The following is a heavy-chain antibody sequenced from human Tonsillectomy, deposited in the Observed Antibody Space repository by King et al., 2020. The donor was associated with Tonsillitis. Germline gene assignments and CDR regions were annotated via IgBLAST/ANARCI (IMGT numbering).Heavy chain of an antibody. J-gene: IGHJ6*02. D-gene: IGHD4-23*01. CDR1: GGSVSSGSYY. CDR3: VRDQVTQGNYYYYGMDV. Sequence: HVQLQESGPGLVKPSETLSLTCTVSGGSVSSGSYYWTWIRQPPGKGLEWIGYVYYSGSTKYNPSLKSRVTISVDTSKNQFSLKLSSVTAADTAVYYCVRDQVTQGNYYYYGMDVWGQGTTVTVSS. CDR2: VYYSGST. V-gene: IGHV4-61*01.